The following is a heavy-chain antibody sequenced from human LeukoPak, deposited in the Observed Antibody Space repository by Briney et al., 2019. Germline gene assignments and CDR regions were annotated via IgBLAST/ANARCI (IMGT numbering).Heavy chain of an antibody. Sequence: GESLRLSCAPSGFTFNTYTMNWVRQAPGKGLEWVSSITACSTAIYSADSVKGRFTISRDNAKNFLYLQMNSLRAEDTAVYYCAKDLSYLPFDYWGQGTLVTVSS. V-gene: IGHV3-21*01. CDR3: AKDLSYLPFDY. D-gene: IGHD1-26*01. CDR1: GFTFNTYT. J-gene: IGHJ4*02. CDR2: ITACSTAI.